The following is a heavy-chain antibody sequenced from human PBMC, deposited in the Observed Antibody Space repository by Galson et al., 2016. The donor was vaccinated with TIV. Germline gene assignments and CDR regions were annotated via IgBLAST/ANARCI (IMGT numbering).Heavy chain of an antibody. Sequence: SLRLSCAASGFNIRSNWMHWVRQAPGKGLVWVSRINSEGSRINYADSLKGRFTIYRDNAKNTLYLQINSLRAEDTAVYYCASVTYFYASSGYYPLGFWGQGTLVTVSS. CDR1: GFNIRSNW. D-gene: IGHD3-22*01. J-gene: IGHJ4*02. CDR2: INSEGSRI. V-gene: IGHV3-74*01. CDR3: ASVTYFYASSGYYPLGF.